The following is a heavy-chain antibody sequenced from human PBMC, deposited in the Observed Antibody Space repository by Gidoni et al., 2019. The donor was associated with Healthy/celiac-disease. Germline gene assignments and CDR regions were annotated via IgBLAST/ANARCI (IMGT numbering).Heavy chain of an antibody. Sequence: EVQLVESGGGLVKPGGSLSLTCAASGFTFSNAWMNWVRQAPGKGLEWVGRIKSKTDGGTTDYAAPVKGRFTISRDDSKNTLYLQMNSLKTEDTAVYYCTTGEGYSYGYGLDYWGQGTLVTVSS. CDR3: TTGEGYSYGYGLDY. D-gene: IGHD5-18*01. CDR2: IKSKTDGGTT. J-gene: IGHJ4*02. V-gene: IGHV3-15*07. CDR1: GFTFSNAW.